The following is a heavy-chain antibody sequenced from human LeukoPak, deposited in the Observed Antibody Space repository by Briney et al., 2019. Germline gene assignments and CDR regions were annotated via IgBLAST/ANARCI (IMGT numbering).Heavy chain of an antibody. CDR3: ARVPPNTVTTLQYFDY. Sequence: PGGSLRLPCAASGFTFSSYWMSWVRQAPGKGLEWVANIKQDGSEKYYVDSVKGRFTISRDNAKNSLYLQMNSLRAEDTAVYYCARVPPNTVTTLQYFDYWGQGTLVTVSS. D-gene: IGHD4-17*01. V-gene: IGHV3-7*01. CDR2: IKQDGSEK. J-gene: IGHJ4*02. CDR1: GFTFSSYW.